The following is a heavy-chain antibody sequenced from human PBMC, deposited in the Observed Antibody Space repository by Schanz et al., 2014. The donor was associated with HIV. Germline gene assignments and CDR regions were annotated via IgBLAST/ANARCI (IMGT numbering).Heavy chain of an antibody. CDR1: VGSFTDYY. CDR2: IKHSGST. CDR3: ARVRSGSTAGYFDL. D-gene: IGHD1-26*01. V-gene: IGHV4-34*01. Sequence: QVQLHQWGAGLLKPSETLSLTCAVYVGSFTDYYWTWIRQPPGKGLEWIGEIKHSGSTNYNPSLKNRVAFSVDSARRRFSLKVNSVTAADTALYFCARVRSGSTAGYFDLWGRGTPVTVSS. J-gene: IGHJ2*01.